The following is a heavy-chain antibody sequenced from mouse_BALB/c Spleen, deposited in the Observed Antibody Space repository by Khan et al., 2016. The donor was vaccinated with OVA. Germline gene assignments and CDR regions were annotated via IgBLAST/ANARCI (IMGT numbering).Heavy chain of an antibody. J-gene: IGHJ4*01. CDR2: INPKNGVT. CDR3: ARDAGRY. D-gene: IGHD3-3*01. Sequence: EVQLQQSGPELVKPGASVKISCKTSGYTFTEYTLHWVKQSHGKSLEWIGVINPKNGVTNYNQKFKGKATLTVDKSSSTAYMEFRSLTSEDSAVYDCARDAGRYWGQGTSVTVSS. CDR1: GYTFTEYT. V-gene: IGHV1-18*01.